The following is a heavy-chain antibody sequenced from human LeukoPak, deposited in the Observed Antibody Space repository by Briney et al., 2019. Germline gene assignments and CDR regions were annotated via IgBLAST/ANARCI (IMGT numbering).Heavy chain of an antibody. D-gene: IGHD6-19*01. CDR3: ARGKERIAVAGSFDY. J-gene: IGHJ4*02. CDR2: IIPIFGTA. Sequence: SVKVSCKASGNTFTSDGISWVRQAPGQGLEWMGWIIPIFGTANYAQKFQGRVTITADESTSTAYMELSSLRSEDTAVYYCARGKERIAVAGSFDYWGQGTLVTVSS. CDR1: GNTFTSDG. V-gene: IGHV1-69*13.